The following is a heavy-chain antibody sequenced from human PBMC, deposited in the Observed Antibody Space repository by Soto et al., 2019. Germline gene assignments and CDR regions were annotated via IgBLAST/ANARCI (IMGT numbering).Heavy chain of an antibody. Sequence: ASVKVSCKASGYTFTSYGISWVRQAPGQGLEWMGWISAYNGNTNYAQKLQGRVTMTTDTSTSTAYMELRSLRSDDTAVYYCARHRLYYYGSGSPEGDYWGQGTLVTVSS. D-gene: IGHD3-10*01. CDR3: ARHRLYYYGSGSPEGDY. V-gene: IGHV1-18*01. CDR1: GYTFTSYG. CDR2: ISAYNGNT. J-gene: IGHJ4*02.